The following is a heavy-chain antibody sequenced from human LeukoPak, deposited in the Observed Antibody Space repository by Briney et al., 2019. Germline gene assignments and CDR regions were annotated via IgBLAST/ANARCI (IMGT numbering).Heavy chain of an antibody. CDR1: GGTFSSYA. Sequence: SVKVSCKASGGTFSSYAISWVRQAPGQGLEWMGRIIPILGIANYAQKFQGRVTITADKSTSTAYMELSSLRSEDTAVYYCARELRSGSCYYYFDYWGQGTLVTVSS. D-gene: IGHD1-26*01. CDR3: ARELRSGSCYYYFDY. CDR2: IIPILGIA. J-gene: IGHJ4*02. V-gene: IGHV1-69*04.